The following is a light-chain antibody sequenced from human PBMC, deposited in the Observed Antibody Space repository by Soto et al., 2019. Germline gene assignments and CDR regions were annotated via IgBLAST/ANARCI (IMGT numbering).Light chain of an antibody. V-gene: IGKV3-20*01. CDR1: ESISRDY. Sequence: EIVLTQSPGTLSLSPGQRATLSCRASESISRDYLAWYQQRLGQAPRLLIYGASSGATGIPDRFSGSGSGTDFTLTISRLEPEDFPIYYCQQYGGLPYTFGQGTKLEIK. CDR2: GAS. J-gene: IGKJ2*01. CDR3: QQYGGLPYT.